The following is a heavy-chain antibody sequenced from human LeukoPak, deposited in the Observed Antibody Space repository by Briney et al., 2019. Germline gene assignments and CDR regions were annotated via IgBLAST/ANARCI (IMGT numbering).Heavy chain of an antibody. D-gene: IGHD6-6*01. Sequence: PSETLSLTCTVSGGSISSYYWSWIRQPPGKGLEWIGYIYYSGSTNYNPSLKSRVTISVDTSKNQFSLKLSSVTAADTAVYYCARGNGIAARPQGYWGQGTLVTVSS. V-gene: IGHV4-59*12. CDR3: ARGNGIAARPQGY. CDR2: IYYSGST. J-gene: IGHJ4*02. CDR1: GGSISSYY.